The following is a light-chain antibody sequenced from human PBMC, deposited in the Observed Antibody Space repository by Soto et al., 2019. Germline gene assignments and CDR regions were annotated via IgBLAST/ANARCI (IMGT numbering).Light chain of an antibody. V-gene: IGKV1-5*03. CDR2: KAS. CDR1: QSISSW. CDR3: QQYNSRPPA. J-gene: IGKJ1*01. Sequence: DIQMTQSPSTLSASVGDRVTITCRASQSISSWLAWYQQKPGKAPKLLIYKASSLESGVPSRFSGSGSGTEFTLTISSLQPDDFATYYCQQYNSRPPAFGQGTKVEIK.